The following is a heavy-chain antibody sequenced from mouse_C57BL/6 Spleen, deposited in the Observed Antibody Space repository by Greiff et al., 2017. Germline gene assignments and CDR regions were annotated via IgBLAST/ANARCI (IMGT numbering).Heavy chain of an antibody. Sequence: EVKLQESGGGLVKPGGSLKLSCAASGFTFSDYGMHWVRQAPEKGLEWVAYISSGSSTIYYADTVKGRFTISRDNAKNTLFLQMTSLRSEDTAMYYCARPSIYYDYDGDVPFDYWGQGTTLTVSS. CDR1: GFTFSDYG. D-gene: IGHD2-4*01. CDR2: ISSGSSTI. V-gene: IGHV5-17*01. CDR3: ARPSIYYDYDGDVPFDY. J-gene: IGHJ2*01.